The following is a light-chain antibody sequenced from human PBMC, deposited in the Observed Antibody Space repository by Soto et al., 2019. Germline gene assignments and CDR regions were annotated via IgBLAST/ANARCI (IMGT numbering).Light chain of an antibody. CDR3: KQYNTYFSLT. CDR2: KTS. Sequence: DILMTQSPSFLSASVGDIVTITCWASQSISTWVAWYQQKPGKAPKLLIYKTSSLESGVPSRFRGSGSGTESTLTTAALRPEDFPSYSCKQYNTYFSLTFGGGTKVDIK. J-gene: IGKJ4*01. V-gene: IGKV1-5*03. CDR1: QSISTW.